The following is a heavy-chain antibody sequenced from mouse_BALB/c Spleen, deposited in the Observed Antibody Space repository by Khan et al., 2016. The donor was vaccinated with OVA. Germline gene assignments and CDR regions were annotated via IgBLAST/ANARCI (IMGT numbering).Heavy chain of an antibody. V-gene: IGHV2-6-4*01. J-gene: IGHJ4*01. Sequence: QVQLKQSGPGLVAPSQSLSITCTVSGFSLSRYNIHWVRQPPGKGLEWLGMIWGGGGTDYNSTIKSRLSISKGNSKSQVFLKMNSLQTEDTAIYYCAKAYYRYDVYYAMDYWGQGTSVTVSS. CDR3: AKAYYRYDVYYAMDY. D-gene: IGHD2-14*01. CDR1: GFSLSRYN. CDR2: IWGGGGT.